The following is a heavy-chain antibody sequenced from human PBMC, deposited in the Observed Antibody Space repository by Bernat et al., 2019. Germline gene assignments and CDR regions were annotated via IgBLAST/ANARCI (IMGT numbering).Heavy chain of an antibody. V-gene: IGHV4-39*01. CDR3: VSPGGVIAAAEY. Sequence: SLTCTVSGGSISSSSYYWGWIRQPPGKGLEWIGSIYYSGSTYYNPSLKSRVTISVDTSKNQFSLKLSSVTAADTAVYYCVSPGGVIAAAEYWGQGTLVTVSS. CDR1: GGSISSSSYY. J-gene: IGHJ4*02. CDR2: IYYSGST. D-gene: IGHD6-13*01.